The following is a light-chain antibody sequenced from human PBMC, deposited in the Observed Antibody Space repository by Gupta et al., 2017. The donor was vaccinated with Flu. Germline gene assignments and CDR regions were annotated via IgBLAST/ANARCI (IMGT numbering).Light chain of an antibody. J-gene: IGLJ3*02. CDR1: SSDIGGYNY. CDR3: GLYTRSSTVV. Sequence: QSALTQPASVSGSPGQSITISCTGTSSDIGGYNYVSWYLQHPGKAPKLMIYEVTNRPSGVSNRFSGSKSGNTASLTVSGLQAEDEADYFCGLYTRSSTVVFGGGTKLTVL. CDR2: EVT. V-gene: IGLV2-14*01.